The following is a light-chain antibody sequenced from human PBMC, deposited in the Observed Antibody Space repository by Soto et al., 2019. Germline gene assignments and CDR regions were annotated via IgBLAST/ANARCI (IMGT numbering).Light chain of an antibody. CDR1: QTMKSW. V-gene: IGKV1-39*01. CDR3: QQSYGKPRVT. CDR2: AAS. J-gene: IGKJ5*01. Sequence: HNTQSPSSLSASVGDRFNFTCRVSQTMKSWLAWYQRKRGKAPTVLIYAASTLQSGVPSRFSGSGSGTDFTLTISSLHPEGFATYYVQQSYGKPRVTIGQGTRLEI.